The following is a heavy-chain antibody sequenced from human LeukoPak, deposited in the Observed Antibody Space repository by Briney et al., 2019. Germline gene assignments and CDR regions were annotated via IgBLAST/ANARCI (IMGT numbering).Heavy chain of an antibody. Sequence: ASVKVSCKAPGYTFTGYYMHWVRQAPGQGLEWMGRINPNSGGTNYAQKFQGRVTMTRDTSISTAYMELSRLRSDDTAVYYCASDSHIVVVTAIHRYFQHWGQGTLVTVSS. CDR2: INPNSGGT. CDR1: GYTFTGYY. D-gene: IGHD2-21*02. V-gene: IGHV1-2*06. J-gene: IGHJ1*01. CDR3: ASDSHIVVVTAIHRYFQH.